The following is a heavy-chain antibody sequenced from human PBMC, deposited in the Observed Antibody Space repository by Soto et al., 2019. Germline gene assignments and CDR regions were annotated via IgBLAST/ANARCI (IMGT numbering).Heavy chain of an antibody. D-gene: IGHD6-19*01. CDR3: ARVIGGWYEHDY. J-gene: IGHJ4*02. Sequence: SETLSLTCTVSGGSISSYFWSWIRQPPGKGLEWIGYIYYSGSTKYNPSVKSRVTMSVDTSKNQFSLKLSSVTAADTAVYYCARVIGGWYEHDYWGQGTLVTVSS. CDR1: GGSISSYF. CDR2: IYYSGST. V-gene: IGHV4-59*01.